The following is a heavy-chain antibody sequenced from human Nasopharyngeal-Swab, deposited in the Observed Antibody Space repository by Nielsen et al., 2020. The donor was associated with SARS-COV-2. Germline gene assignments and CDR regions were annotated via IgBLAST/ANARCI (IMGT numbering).Heavy chain of an antibody. J-gene: IGHJ6*03. CDR3: AKAHCSSTSCYHRGGPMDV. V-gene: IGHV3-43*02. Sequence: APRKGLEWVSLISGDGGSTYYADSVKGRFTISRDNSKNSLYLQMNSLRTEDTALYYCAKAHCSSTSCYHRGGPMDVWGKGTTVTVSS. CDR2: ISGDGGST. D-gene: IGHD2-2*01.